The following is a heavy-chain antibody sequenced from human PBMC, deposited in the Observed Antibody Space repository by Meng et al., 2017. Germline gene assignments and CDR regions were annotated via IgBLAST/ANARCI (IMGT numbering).Heavy chain of an antibody. CDR2: INSDGSST. D-gene: IGHD4-17*01. CDR3: ARDGEVAFDY. CDR1: GFTFSSYW. J-gene: IGHJ4*02. V-gene: IGHV3-74*01. Sequence: GESLKISCAASGFTFSSYWMHWVRQAPGKGLVWVSRINSDGSSTSYADSVKGRFTISRDNAKNTLYLQMNNLRAEDTAVYYCARDGEVAFDYWGQGTLVTVSS.